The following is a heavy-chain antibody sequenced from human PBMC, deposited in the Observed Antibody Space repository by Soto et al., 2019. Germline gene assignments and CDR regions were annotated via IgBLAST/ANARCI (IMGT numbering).Heavy chain of an antibody. J-gene: IGHJ5*02. D-gene: IGHD2-2*01. CDR1: GGTFRSSA. CDR3: ARERGESIGVVPAAPIWFGL. CDR2: IIPIFGTA. V-gene: IGHV1-69*06. Sequence: QVQLVQSGAEVKKPGASVKVSCKASGGTFRSSAISWVRQAPGQGLEWVGGIIPIFGTANYAQKFQGRVTITAHKSKSKAYMEVSSLRSEDTAVYYCARERGESIGVVPAAPIWFGLLGQGTLVTGSS.